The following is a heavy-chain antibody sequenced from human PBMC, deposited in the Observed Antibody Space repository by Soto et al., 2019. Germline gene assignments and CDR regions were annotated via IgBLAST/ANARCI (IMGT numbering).Heavy chain of an antibody. CDR1: GFTFSSYA. D-gene: IGHD3-9*01. CDR2: ISGSGGST. V-gene: IGHV3-23*01. Sequence: LRLSCAASGFTFSSYAMSWVRQAPGKGLEWVSAISGSGGSTYYADSVKGRFTISRDNSKNTLYLQMNSLRAEDTAVYYCAKDVRRYFDWFYGTHVWGQGTTVTVSS. CDR3: AKDVRRYFDWFYGTHV. J-gene: IGHJ6*02.